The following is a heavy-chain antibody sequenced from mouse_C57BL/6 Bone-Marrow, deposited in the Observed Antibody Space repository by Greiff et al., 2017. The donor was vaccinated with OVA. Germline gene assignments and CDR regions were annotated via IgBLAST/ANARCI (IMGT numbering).Heavy chain of an antibody. D-gene: IGHD1-1*01. Sequence: VQLQQPGAELVKPGASVKLSCKASGYTFTSYWMQWVKQRPGQGLEWIGEIDPSDSYTNYNQKFKGKATLTVDTSSSTAYMQLSSLTSEDSAVYYCARGDYYYGSSPLDYWGQGTTLTVSS. J-gene: IGHJ2*01. CDR3: ARGDYYYGSSPLDY. V-gene: IGHV1-50*01. CDR1: GYTFTSYW. CDR2: IDPSDSYT.